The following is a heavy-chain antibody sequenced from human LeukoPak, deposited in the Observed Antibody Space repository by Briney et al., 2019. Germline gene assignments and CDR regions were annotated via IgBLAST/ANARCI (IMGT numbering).Heavy chain of an antibody. D-gene: IGHD6-13*01. Sequence: PGGSLRLSCAASAFTFSTYEMNWVRPAPGKGLEWVSFISSSGVTIYYADSVKGRFTISRDNAKNSLYLQMNSLRAEDTAVYYCARYSPDYSSSWYGSWFDPWGQGTLITVSS. CDR3: ARYSPDYSSSWYGSWFDP. CDR1: AFTFSTYE. J-gene: IGHJ5*02. CDR2: ISSSGVTI. V-gene: IGHV3-48*03.